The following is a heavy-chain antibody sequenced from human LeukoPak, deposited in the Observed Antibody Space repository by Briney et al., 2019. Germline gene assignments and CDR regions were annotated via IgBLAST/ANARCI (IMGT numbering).Heavy chain of an antibody. V-gene: IGHV4-59*01. J-gene: IGHJ6*02. CDR3: ARAGSSSSILYYYYYYGMDV. Sequence: SETLSLTCTVSGGSISSYYWSWIRQPPGKGLEWIGYIYYSGSTIYNPSLKSRVTISVDTSKNQFSLKLSSVTAADTAVYYCARAGSSSSILYYYYYYGMDVWGQGTTVTVSS. D-gene: IGHD6-6*01. CDR2: IYYSGST. CDR1: GGSISSYY.